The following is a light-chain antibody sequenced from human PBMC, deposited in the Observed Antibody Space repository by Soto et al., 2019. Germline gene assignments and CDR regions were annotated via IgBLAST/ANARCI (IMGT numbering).Light chain of an antibody. J-gene: IGLJ2*01. CDR2: DVT. CDR3: CSAAGSYSVV. V-gene: IGLV2-11*01. CDR1: SSDIGDYNF. Sequence: QSALTQPRSVSGSPGQSGTIFCTGSSSDIGDYNFVSWFQHHPGTAPKLMIYDVTERPSGVPDRFSGSKSGNTASLTISGLQAEDEADYYCCSAAGSYSVVFGGVTKLTV.